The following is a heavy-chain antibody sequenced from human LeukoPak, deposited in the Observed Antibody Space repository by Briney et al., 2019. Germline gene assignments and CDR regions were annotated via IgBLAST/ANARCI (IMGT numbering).Heavy chain of an antibody. Sequence: SETLSLTCTVSGGSISSNNYYWGWIRQPPGKGLEWIGSIYYSGTTYYNPSLKSRVTISVDMSKNQFSLKLSSVTAADTALYYCARDLNGASHFDYWGRGALVTVSS. CDR3: ARDLNGASHFDY. CDR1: GGSISSNNYY. J-gene: IGHJ4*02. V-gene: IGHV4-39*07. D-gene: IGHD4-17*01. CDR2: IYYSGTT.